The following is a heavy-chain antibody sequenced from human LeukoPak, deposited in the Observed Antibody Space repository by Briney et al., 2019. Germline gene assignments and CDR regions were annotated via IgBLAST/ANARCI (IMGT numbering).Heavy chain of an antibody. CDR1: GGSFSGYY. D-gene: IGHD3-9*01. V-gene: IGHV4-34*01. CDR2: INHSGST. CDR3: ARGIRDYDILTGYYEVAGYDY. Sequence: PSGTLSLTCAVYGGSFSGYYWSWIRQPPGKGLEWIGEINHSGSTNYNPSLKSRVTISVDTSKNQFSLKLSSVTAADTAVYYCARGIRDYDILTGYYEVAGYDYWGQGTLVTVSS. J-gene: IGHJ4*02.